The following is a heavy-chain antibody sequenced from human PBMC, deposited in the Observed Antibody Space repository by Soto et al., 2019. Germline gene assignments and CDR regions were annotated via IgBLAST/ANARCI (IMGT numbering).Heavy chain of an antibody. D-gene: IGHD3-22*01. CDR1: GFTFGDYA. V-gene: IGHV3-49*03. Sequence: PGGSLRLSCTASGFTFGDYAMSWFRQAPGKGLEWVGFIRSKAYGGTTEYAASVKGRFTISRDDSKSIAYLQMNSLNTEDTAVYYCTITITMIVVVPDAFDIWGQGTMVTVSS. CDR2: IRSKAYGGTT. J-gene: IGHJ3*02. CDR3: TITITMIVVVPDAFDI.